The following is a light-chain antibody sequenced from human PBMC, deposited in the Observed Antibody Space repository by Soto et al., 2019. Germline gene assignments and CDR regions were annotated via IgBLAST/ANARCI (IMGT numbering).Light chain of an antibody. CDR1: QGISSW. CDR3: QQANSFPLT. CDR2: AAS. Sequence: DIQLTQSPSFLSASVGDRVTMTCRASQGISSWLAWYQQKPGKAPKLLIYAASSLQSGVPSRFSGTASGTEFTLTISSLQPEDFATYFCQQANSFPLTFGGGTKVDIK. J-gene: IGKJ4*01. V-gene: IGKV1-12*01.